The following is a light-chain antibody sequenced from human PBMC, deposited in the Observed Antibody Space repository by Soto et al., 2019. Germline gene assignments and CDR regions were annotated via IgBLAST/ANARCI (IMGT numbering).Light chain of an antibody. V-gene: IGKV1-5*03. J-gene: IGKJ1*01. Sequence: DIKMTESTSPLSGSVGDRFAITCRASQTMSSWLAWYQQKPGKAPKLLIYKAATLKSGVPSRFSGSGSGTEFTLTISILQPDDFATYYCQHYNSYSEAFGQGTKVDI. CDR2: KAA. CDR1: QTMSSW. CDR3: QHYNSYSEA.